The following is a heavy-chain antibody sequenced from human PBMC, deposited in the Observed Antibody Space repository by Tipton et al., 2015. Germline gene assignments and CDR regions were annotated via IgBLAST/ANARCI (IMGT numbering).Heavy chain of an antibody. CDR2: VWYDGVYK. J-gene: IGHJ5*02. CDR3: ARLRETYGSDSDNWFDP. V-gene: IGHV3-33*01. Sequence: SLRLSCAASGFTFSSYGMHWVRHAPGKGLEWVAVVWYDGVYKYYADSVRGRFTISRDNSKNTLYLQMNSLRAEDTAVYYCARLRETYGSDSDNWFDPWGQGTLVTVSS. D-gene: IGHD3-10*01. CDR1: GFTFSSYG.